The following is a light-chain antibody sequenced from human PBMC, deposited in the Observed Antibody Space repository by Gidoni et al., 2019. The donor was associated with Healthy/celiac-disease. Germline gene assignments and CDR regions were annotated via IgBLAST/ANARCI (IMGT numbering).Light chain of an antibody. CDR2: AAS. CDR1: QSISNY. J-gene: IGKJ4*01. CDR3: QQSYSTPRT. V-gene: IGKV1-39*01. Sequence: DIQMTQSPSSLSASVGDRVTITFRASQSISNYLNWYQQKPGKAPKLLIYAASSLQSGVPSRFSGSGSVTDFTLTISSLQPEDFASYYCQQSYSTPRTFGGGTKVEIK.